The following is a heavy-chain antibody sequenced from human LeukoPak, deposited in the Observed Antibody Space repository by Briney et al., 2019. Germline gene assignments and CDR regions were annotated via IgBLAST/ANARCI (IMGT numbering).Heavy chain of an antibody. J-gene: IGHJ6*02. CDR1: GFTFSSYA. V-gene: IGHV3-23*01. CDR3: ARAHDSSGFYYYYGMDV. Sequence: PGGSLRLSCAASGFTFSSYAMSWVRQAPGKGLEWVSAISGSGGSTYYADSVKGRFTISRDNAENSLYLQMNSLRAEDTALYHCARAHDSSGFYYYYGMDVWGQGTTVTVSS. D-gene: IGHD6-19*01. CDR2: ISGSGGST.